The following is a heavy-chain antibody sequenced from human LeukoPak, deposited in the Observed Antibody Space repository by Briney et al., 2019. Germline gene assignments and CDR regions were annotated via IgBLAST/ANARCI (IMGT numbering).Heavy chain of an antibody. CDR2: INSSSSYI. D-gene: IGHD5-24*01. J-gene: IGHJ4*02. CDR3: ARDAVLDMATPHYVDY. V-gene: IGHV3-21*01. CDR1: GFTFSSYS. Sequence: GGSLRLSCAASGFTFSSYSMNWVRQAPGKGLEWVSYINSSSSYIYYADSVKGRFTISRDNAKNSLYLQMNSLRAEDTAVYYCARDAVLDMATPHYVDYWGQGTLVTVSS.